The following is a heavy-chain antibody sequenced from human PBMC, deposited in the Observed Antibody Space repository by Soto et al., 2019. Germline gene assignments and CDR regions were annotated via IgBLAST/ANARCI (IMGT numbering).Heavy chain of an antibody. CDR1: GASLNSTHFY. CDR2: IYYSGTT. V-gene: IGHV4-39*01. J-gene: IGHJ5*01. CDR3: ARQVGWASKGFDS. Sequence: SETLSLTCSVSGASLNSTHFYWAWIRQSPGKGPEWIASIYYSGTTYYNPSLKSPVSISVDTSKNQFSLRLISVTAADTAVFYCARQVGWASKGFDSWGQGILVTVYS. D-gene: IGHD6-19*01.